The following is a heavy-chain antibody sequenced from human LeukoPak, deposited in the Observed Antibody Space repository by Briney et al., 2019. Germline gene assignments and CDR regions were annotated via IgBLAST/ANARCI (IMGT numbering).Heavy chain of an antibody. CDR2: IYYSGST. CDR1: GGSISSGGYY. J-gene: IGHJ3*02. V-gene: IGHV4-31*03. CDR3: ARPKRGPEDAFDI. Sequence: PSETLSLTCTVSGGSISSGGYYWSWIRQHPGKGLEWIGYIYYSGSTYYNPSLKSRVTISVDTSKNQFSLKLSSVTAADTAVYYCARPKRGPEDAFDIWGQGTMVTVSS.